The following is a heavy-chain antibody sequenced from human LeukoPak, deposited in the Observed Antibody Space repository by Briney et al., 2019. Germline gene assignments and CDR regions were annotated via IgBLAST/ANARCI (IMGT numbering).Heavy chain of an antibody. CDR2: INYSGTT. J-gene: IGHJ4*02. V-gene: IGHV4-39*07. CDR3: ARESFSAGFDY. Sequence: SETLSLTCSVSGGSISSTTYYWGWIRQPPGKGLEWIATINYSGTTHYNPSLKSRVTVSADTSNNQFSLKLSSVTAADTAVYYCARESFSAGFDYWGQGTLVTVSS. CDR1: GGSISSTTYY.